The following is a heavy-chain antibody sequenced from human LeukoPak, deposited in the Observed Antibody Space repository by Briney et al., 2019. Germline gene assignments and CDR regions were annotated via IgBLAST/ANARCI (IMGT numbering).Heavy chain of an antibody. J-gene: IGHJ5*02. CDR3: ARGRLDGGYSYLDWFDP. CDR2: ISSSSSYI. V-gene: IGHV3-21*01. Sequence: GGSLRLSCAASGFAFNSYSMNWVRQAPGKGLEWVSSISSSSSYIYYANSVKGRFTISRDNAKNSLYLQMSSLRGEDTAVYHCARGRLDGGYSYLDWFDPWGQGTLVTVSS. CDR1: GFAFNSYS. D-gene: IGHD5-18*01.